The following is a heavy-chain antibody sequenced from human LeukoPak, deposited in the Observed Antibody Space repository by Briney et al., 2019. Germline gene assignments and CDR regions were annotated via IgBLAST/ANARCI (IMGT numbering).Heavy chain of an antibody. CDR1: GDTLTELS. V-gene: IGHV1-24*01. Sequence: ASVKVSCTVSGDTLTELSMHWVRQAPGKGLEWMGGFDPEDGETIYAQKFQGRVTMTEDTSTDTAYMELSSLRSEDTAVYYCATDLITGTTIYGMDVWGQGTTVTVSS. D-gene: IGHD1-20*01. J-gene: IGHJ6*02. CDR2: FDPEDGET. CDR3: ATDLITGTTIYGMDV.